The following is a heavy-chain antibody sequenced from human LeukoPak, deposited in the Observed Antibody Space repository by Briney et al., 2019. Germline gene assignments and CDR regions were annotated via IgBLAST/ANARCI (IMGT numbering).Heavy chain of an antibody. D-gene: IGHD3-9*01. CDR3: AKSDHYDILTGYYFDP. V-gene: IGHV3-23*01. Sequence: QPGGSLRLSCAASGFTFSAFAMSWVRQAPGKGLDWVSAISASGGSTYYADSVKGRFTISRDNSKNTLYLQLNSLRAEDTAVYYCAKSDHYDILTGYYFDPWGQGTLVTVSS. J-gene: IGHJ5*02. CDR1: GFTFSAFA. CDR2: ISASGGST.